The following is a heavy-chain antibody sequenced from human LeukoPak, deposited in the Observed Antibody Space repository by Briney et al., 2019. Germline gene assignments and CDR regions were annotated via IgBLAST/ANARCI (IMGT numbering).Heavy chain of an antibody. Sequence: ASVKVSCKASGYTFTSYDINWVRQATGQGLEWMGWMNPNSGNTGYAQKFQGRVTMTRNTPISTAYMELSSLRSEDTAVYYCAGSRGHYYGMDVWGQGTTATVSS. V-gene: IGHV1-8*01. J-gene: IGHJ6*02. CDR2: MNPNSGNT. CDR3: AGSRGHYYGMDV. D-gene: IGHD5/OR15-5a*01. CDR1: GYTFTSYD.